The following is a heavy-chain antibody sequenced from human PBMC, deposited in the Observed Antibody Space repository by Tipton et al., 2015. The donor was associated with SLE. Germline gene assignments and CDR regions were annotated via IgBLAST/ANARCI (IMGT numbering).Heavy chain of an antibody. Sequence: TLSLTCSVSGGSISGTNYYWDWIRQPPGKGLEWIGSSYHSGSTYYNPSLKSRVTISVDTSKNQFSLKLSSVTAADTAVYYCARGGGGAFDIWGQGTMVTVSS. V-gene: IGHV4-39*07. D-gene: IGHD3-16*01. J-gene: IGHJ3*02. CDR2: SYHSGST. CDR1: GGSISGTNYY. CDR3: ARGGGGAFDI.